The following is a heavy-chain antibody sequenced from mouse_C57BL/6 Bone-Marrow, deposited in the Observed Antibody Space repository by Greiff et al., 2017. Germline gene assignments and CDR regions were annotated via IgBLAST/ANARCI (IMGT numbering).Heavy chain of an antibody. Sequence: VQLQQSGPVLVKPGASVKMSCKASGYTFTDYYMNWVKQSPGKSLEWIGVINPYNGGTSYNQKFKGKATLTVDKSSSTAYMELNSLTSEDSAVYYCARLYSNYRAWFAYWGQGTLVTVSA. V-gene: IGHV1-19*01. CDR3: ARLYSNYRAWFAY. CDR1: GYTFTDYY. D-gene: IGHD2-5*01. CDR2: INPYNGGT. J-gene: IGHJ3*01.